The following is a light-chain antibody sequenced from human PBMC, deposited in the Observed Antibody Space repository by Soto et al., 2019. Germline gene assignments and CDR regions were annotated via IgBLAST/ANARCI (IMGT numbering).Light chain of an antibody. J-gene: IGLJ3*02. Sequence: QSVLTQPASVSGSPGQSIAISCTGTSSDVGGYNYVSWYQQHPGKTPNLMIYDVSNRPSGVSNRFSGSKSGNTASLTISGLQADDEADDYCSSYKSSSTWVFGGGTKLTVL. CDR2: DVS. CDR1: SSDVGGYNY. V-gene: IGLV2-14*01. CDR3: SSYKSSSTWV.